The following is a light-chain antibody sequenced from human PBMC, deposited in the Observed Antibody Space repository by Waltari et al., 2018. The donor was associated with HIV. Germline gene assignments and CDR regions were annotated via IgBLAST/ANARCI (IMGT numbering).Light chain of an antibody. CDR3: QQYYNTLWT. V-gene: IGKV4-1*01. J-gene: IGKJ1*01. CDR1: QRLLYSSNNKHF. CDR2: WAS. Sequence: DIVMTQSPAALAVSLVVMATINCKSSQRLLYSSNNKHFIAWYQQKPRQPPKLLIYWASIRESGVPDRFSASGSGTDFTLTINSLQAEDVAVYYCQQYYNTLWTFGQGTKVEIK.